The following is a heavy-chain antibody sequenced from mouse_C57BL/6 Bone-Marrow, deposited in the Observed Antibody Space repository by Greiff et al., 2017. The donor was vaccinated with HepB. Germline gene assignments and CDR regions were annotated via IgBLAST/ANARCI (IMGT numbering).Heavy chain of an antibody. D-gene: IGHD1-1*01. J-gene: IGHJ3*01. Sequence: EVKLVESGGGLVQPGGSLKLSCAASGFTFSDYGMAWVRQAPRKGPEWVAFISNLAYSIYYADTVTGRFTISRENAKNTLYLEMSSLRSEDTAMYYCARQGYYYGSIWFAYWGQGTLVTVSA. CDR3: ARQGYYYGSIWFAY. V-gene: IGHV5-15*01. CDR2: ISNLAYSI. CDR1: GFTFSDYG.